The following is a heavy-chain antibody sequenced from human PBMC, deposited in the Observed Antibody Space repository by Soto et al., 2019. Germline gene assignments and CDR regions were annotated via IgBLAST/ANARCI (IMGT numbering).Heavy chain of an antibody. CDR1: GFTFDDYA. CDR3: AKDFEGSVSY. Sequence: GGSLRLSCAASGFTFDDYAMHWVRQAPGKGLEWVSGISWNSGSIGYADSVKGRFTISRDNAKNSLYLQMNSLRAEDTALYYCAKDFEGSVSYWGQGTLVTVSS. V-gene: IGHV3-9*01. D-gene: IGHD3-10*01. CDR2: ISWNSGSI. J-gene: IGHJ4*02.